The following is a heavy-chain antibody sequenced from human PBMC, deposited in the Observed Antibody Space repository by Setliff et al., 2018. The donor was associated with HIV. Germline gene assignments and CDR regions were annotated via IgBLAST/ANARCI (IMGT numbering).Heavy chain of an antibody. J-gene: IGHJ4*02. Sequence: PGGSLRLSCAASGFTFSDYYMTWVRQAPGKGLEWVSSVSPGGGTTYYADSVKGRFTISRDNSKNTLFLQMNSLKTEDTAVYYCTTASNYWGQGSLVTVSS. V-gene: IGHV3-23*01. CDR1: GFTFSDYY. CDR2: VSPGGGTT. CDR3: TTASNY.